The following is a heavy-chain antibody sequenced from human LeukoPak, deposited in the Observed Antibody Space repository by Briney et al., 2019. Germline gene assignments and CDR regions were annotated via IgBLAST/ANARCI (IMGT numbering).Heavy chain of an antibody. CDR1: GYTFTSYD. Sequence: GASVKVSCKASGYTFTSYDINWVRQATGQGLEWMGWMNPNNGNTGYAQKFQGRVTMTRNTSISTAYMELSSLRSEDTAVYYCARGHGVRFLEWPRGYYYGMDVWGRGATVTVSS. J-gene: IGHJ6*02. V-gene: IGHV1-8*01. CDR3: ARGHGVRFLEWPRGYYYGMDV. D-gene: IGHD3-3*01. CDR2: MNPNNGNT.